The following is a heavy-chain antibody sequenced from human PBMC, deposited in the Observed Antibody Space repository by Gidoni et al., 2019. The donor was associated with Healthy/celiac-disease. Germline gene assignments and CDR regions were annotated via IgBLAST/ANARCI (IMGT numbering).Heavy chain of an antibody. Sequence: EVQLVESGGGLVKPGGSLRLSCAASGFTFSIYSMNWVRQAPGKGLEWVSSISSSSSYIYYADSVKGRFTISRDNAKNSLYLQMNSLRAEDTAVYYCARDGRLGYCSSTSCYHDDAFDIWGQGTMVTVSS. CDR2: ISSSSSYI. V-gene: IGHV3-21*01. D-gene: IGHD2-2*01. CDR3: ARDGRLGYCSSTSCYHDDAFDI. J-gene: IGHJ3*02. CDR1: GFTFSIYS.